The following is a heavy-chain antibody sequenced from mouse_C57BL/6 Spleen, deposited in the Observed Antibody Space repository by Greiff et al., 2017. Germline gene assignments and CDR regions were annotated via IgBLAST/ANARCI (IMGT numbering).Heavy chain of an antibody. CDR2: ISDGGSYT. CDR1: GFTFSSYA. J-gene: IGHJ4*01. D-gene: IGHD1-1*01. V-gene: IGHV5-4*01. Sequence: DVKLVESGGGLVKPGGSLKLSCAASGFTFSSYAMSWVRQTPEKRLEWVATISDGGSYTYYPDNVKGRFTISRDNAKNNLYLQMSHLKSEDTAMYYCARDYGSSYVDYAMDYWGQGTLVTVSS. CDR3: ARDYGSSYVDYAMDY.